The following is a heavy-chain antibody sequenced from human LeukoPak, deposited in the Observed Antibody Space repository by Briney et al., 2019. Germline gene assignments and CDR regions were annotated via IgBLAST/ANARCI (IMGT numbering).Heavy chain of an antibody. CDR3: ARSALGYCSSTSCYTSSDAFDI. Sequence: ASVKVSCKASGGTFSSYAISWVRQAPGQGLEWMGRIIPILGIANYAQKFQGRVTITADKSTSTAYMELSSLRSEDTAVYYCARSALGYCSSTSCYTSSDAFDIWGQGTMVTVSS. D-gene: IGHD2-2*02. J-gene: IGHJ3*02. V-gene: IGHV1-69*04. CDR2: IIPILGIA. CDR1: GGTFSSYA.